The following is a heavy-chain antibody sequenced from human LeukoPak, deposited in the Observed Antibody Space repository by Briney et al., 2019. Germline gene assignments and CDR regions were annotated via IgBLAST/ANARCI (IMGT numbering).Heavy chain of an antibody. CDR2: ISAYNGNT. CDR3: ARDRALLLWFGELFPSDFDY. D-gene: IGHD3-10*01. V-gene: IGHV1-18*01. CDR1: GYTFTSYG. Sequence: GASVKVSCKASGYTFTSYGISWVRQAPGQGLEWMGWISAYNGNTNYAQKLQGRVTMTTDTSTSTAYMELRSLRSDDTAVYYCARDRALLLWFGELFPSDFDYWGQGTLVTVSS. J-gene: IGHJ4*02.